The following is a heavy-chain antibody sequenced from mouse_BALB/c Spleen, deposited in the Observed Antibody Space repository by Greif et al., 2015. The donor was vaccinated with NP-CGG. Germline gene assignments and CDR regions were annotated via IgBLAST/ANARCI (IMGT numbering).Heavy chain of an antibody. CDR2: IWAGGST. J-gene: IGHJ4*01. CDR3: ARDDGYYAMDY. Sequence: VQGVESGPGLVAPSQSLSITCTVSGFSLTSYGVHWVRQPPGKGLEWLGVIWAGGSTNYNSALMSRLSISKDNSKSQVFLKMNSLQTDDTAMYYCARDDGYYAMDYWGQGTSVTVSS. V-gene: IGHV2-9*02. D-gene: IGHD2-3*01. CDR1: GFSLTSYG.